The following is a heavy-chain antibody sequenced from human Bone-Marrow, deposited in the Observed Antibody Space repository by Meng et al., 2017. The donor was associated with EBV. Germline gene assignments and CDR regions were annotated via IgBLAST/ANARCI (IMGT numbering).Heavy chain of an antibody. J-gene: IGHJ4*02. CDR2: IYWDGDK. CDR3: AHRRVGASFFDY. V-gene: IGHV2-5*02. CDR1: GFSLSTSGVG. D-gene: IGHD1-26*01. Sequence: QITLKGSGPTLAKPTQTLTLTCTLSGFSLSTSGVGGGWIRQPPGKAPEWLALIYWDGDKRYSPPLKSRLTITKDTSKNQVVLRMTNMDPVDTATYYCAHRRVGASFFDYWGQGTLVTVSS.